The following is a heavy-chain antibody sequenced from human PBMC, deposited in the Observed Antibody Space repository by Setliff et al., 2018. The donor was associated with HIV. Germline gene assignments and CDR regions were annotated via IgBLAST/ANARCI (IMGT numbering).Heavy chain of an antibody. CDR1: GYSFTSYW. Sequence: GESLKIYCKGSGYSFTSYWISWVRQMPGKGLEWMGRIDPSDSYTNYSPSFQGHVTISADKSISTAYLQWSSLKASDTAMYYCARQPFTMVRGVIYYYGMAVWGQGTTVTVSS. V-gene: IGHV5-10-1*01. J-gene: IGHJ6*02. D-gene: IGHD3-10*01. CDR2: IDPSDSYT. CDR3: ARQPFTMVRGVIYYYGMAV.